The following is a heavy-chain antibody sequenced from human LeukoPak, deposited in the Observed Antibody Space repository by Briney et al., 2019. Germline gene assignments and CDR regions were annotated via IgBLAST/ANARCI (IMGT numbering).Heavy chain of an antibody. D-gene: IGHD3-3*02. J-gene: IGHJ6*03. CDR1: GGSISSGSYY. V-gene: IGHV4-61*02. Sequence: PSETLSLTCTVSGGSISSGSYYWSWIRQPAGKGLEWIGRIYTSGSTNYNPSLKSRVTISVDTSKNQFSLKLSSVTAADTAVYYCARVEALYYYYMDVWGKGTTVTVSS. CDR3: ARVEALYYYYMDV. CDR2: IYTSGST.